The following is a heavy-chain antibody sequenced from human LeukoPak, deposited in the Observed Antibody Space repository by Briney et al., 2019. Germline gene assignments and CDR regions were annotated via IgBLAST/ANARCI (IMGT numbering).Heavy chain of an antibody. J-gene: IGHJ4*02. CDR3: AKHVAGYYFDY. Sequence: GGSLRLSCAASGFTFSGYGMDWVRQAPGKGLEWVAFIRNDGSNKYYADSVKGRFTISRDNSKNTPYLQMNSLRPEDTAVYYCAKHVAGYYFDYWGQGTLVTVSS. D-gene: IGHD3-22*01. CDR1: GFTFSGYG. V-gene: IGHV3-30*02. CDR2: IRNDGSNK.